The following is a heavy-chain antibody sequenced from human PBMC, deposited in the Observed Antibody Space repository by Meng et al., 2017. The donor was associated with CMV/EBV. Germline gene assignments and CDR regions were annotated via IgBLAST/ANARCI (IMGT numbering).Heavy chain of an antibody. CDR2: ISAYNGKT. V-gene: IGHV1-18*01. Sequence: QVSWALSEAELRKLGLSVTASCRASGYTFTSYGISGVRQAPGQGLEWMGWISAYNGKTKYAQKLQGRVTMTPDTSTSTAYMELRSLRSDDTAVYYCARVGGGNWFDPWGQGTLVTVSS. CDR3: ARVGGGNWFDP. CDR1: GYTFTSYG. D-gene: IGHD3-16*01. J-gene: IGHJ5*02.